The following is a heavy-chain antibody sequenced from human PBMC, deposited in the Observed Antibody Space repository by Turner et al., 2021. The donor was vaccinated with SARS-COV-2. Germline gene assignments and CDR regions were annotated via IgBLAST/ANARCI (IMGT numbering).Heavy chain of an antibody. CDR3: ARVYSGSYYGGYYYYGMDV. D-gene: IGHD1-26*01. CDR2: IIPIFGTA. CDR1: GATFSSYV. J-gene: IGHJ6*02. Sequence: SSVKVSCKPSGATFSSYVISWVRQAPGQGLEWMGGIIPIFGTANYAQKFQGRVTITADESTSTAYMELSSLRSEDTAVYYGARVYSGSYYGGYYYYGMDVWGQGTTVTVSS. V-gene: IGHV1-69*01.